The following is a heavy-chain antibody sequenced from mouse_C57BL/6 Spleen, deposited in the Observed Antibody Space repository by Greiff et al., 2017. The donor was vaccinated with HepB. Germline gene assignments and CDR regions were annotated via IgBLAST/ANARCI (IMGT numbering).Heavy chain of an antibody. CDR2: IYNGSGYT. CDR1: GYTFTSYG. D-gene: IGHD1-1*01. J-gene: IGHJ1*03. Sequence: VQLQQSGAELVRPGSSVKMSCKTSGYTFTSYGINWVKQRPGQGLEWIGYIYNGSGYTEYNEKFKGKATLTSDTSSSTAYMQLSRLTSEDSAIYFGARFGSSYVSWYFDVWGTGTTVTVSS. V-gene: IGHV1-58*01. CDR3: ARFGSSYVSWYFDV.